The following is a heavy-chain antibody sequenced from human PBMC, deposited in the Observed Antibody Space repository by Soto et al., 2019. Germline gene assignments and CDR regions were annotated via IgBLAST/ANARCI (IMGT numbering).Heavy chain of an antibody. CDR2: IIPIFGTA. Sequence: ASVKVSCKASGGTFSSYAISWVRQAPGQGLEWMGGIIPIFGTANYAQKFQGRVTITADESTSTAYMELSSLRSEDTAVYYCARDPITGTTNDYWGQGTLVTVSS. D-gene: IGHD1-7*01. CDR3: ARDPITGTTNDY. J-gene: IGHJ4*02. V-gene: IGHV1-69*13. CDR1: GGTFSSYA.